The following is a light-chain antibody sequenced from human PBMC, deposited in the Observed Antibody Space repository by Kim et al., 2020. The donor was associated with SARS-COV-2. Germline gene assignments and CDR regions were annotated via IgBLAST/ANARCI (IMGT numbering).Light chain of an antibody. V-gene: IGKV3-15*01. CDR3: QQYNNWPLT. CDR1: QSVSSN. Sequence: VSPGERATLSCRASQSVSSNLAWYHQKPGQAPRLLIYGASTRATDIPVRFSGSGSGTEFTLTISNLQSEDFAVYYCQQYNNWPLTFGGGTKVDIK. J-gene: IGKJ4*01. CDR2: GAS.